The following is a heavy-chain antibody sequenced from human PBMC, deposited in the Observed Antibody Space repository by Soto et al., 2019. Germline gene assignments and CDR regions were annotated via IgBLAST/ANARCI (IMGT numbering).Heavy chain of an antibody. V-gene: IGHV3-13*01. D-gene: IGHD6-6*01. J-gene: IGHJ6*02. CDR2: IGTAGDT. CDR1: GFTFSSYD. CDR3: ARDLASLDSSFGYYYYGMDV. Sequence: GGSLRLSCAASGFTFSSYDMHWVRQATGKGLEWVSAIGTAGDTYYPGSVKGRFTISRENAKNSLYLQMNSLRAEDTAVYYCARDLASLDSSFGYYYYGMDVWGQGTTVTVSS.